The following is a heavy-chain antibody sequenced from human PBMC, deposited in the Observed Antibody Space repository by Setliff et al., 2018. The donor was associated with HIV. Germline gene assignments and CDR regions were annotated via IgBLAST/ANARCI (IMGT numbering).Heavy chain of an antibody. Sequence: LRLSCAASGLTFSSYAMYWVRQAPGKGLEWVAVISYDGSNKYYADSVKGRFTISRDNSKNTLYLQMNSLRAEDTAVYYCVGMDIVVVLPPDVWGQGTTVTVSS. CDR2: ISYDGSNK. V-gene: IGHV3-30-3*01. D-gene: IGHD2-21*01. CDR1: GLTFSSYA. J-gene: IGHJ6*02. CDR3: VGMDIVVVLPPDV.